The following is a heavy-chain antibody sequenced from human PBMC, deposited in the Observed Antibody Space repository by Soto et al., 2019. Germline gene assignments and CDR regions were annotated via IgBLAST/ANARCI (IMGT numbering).Heavy chain of an antibody. CDR3: AREYSSGWYMSSYYYGMDV. V-gene: IGHV3-30-3*01. Sequence: QVQLVESGGGVVQPGRSLRLSCAASGFTFSSYAMHWVRQAPGKGLEWVAVISYDGSNKYYADSVKGRFTISRDNSKNTLYLQMNSLRAEDTAVYYCAREYSSGWYMSSYYYGMDVWGQGTTVTVSS. J-gene: IGHJ6*02. D-gene: IGHD6-19*01. CDR1: GFTFSSYA. CDR2: ISYDGSNK.